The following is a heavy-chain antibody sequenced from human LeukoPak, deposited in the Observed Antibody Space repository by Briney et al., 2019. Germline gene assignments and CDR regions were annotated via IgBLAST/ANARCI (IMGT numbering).Heavy chain of an antibody. CDR2: ISGSGGST. CDR1: GFTFSSYA. D-gene: IGHD4-17*01. Sequence: GGSLRLSCAASGFTFSSYAMSWVRQAPGKGLEWVSAISGSGGSTYYADSVKGRFTISRDNSKNTLYLQMNSLRAEDTAVYYCAKESGYGEYGDDAFDIWGQGTMVTVSS. V-gene: IGHV3-23*01. CDR3: AKESGYGEYGDDAFDI. J-gene: IGHJ3*02.